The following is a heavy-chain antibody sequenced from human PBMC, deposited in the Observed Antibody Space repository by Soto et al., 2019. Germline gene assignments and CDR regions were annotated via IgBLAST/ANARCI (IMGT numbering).Heavy chain of an antibody. CDR1: GYSFTSYW. D-gene: IGHD3-10*01. CDR2: IYPGESDT. Sequence: GESLKISCKGSGYSFTSYWIGWVRQMPGKGLEWMGIIYPGESDTRYSPSFQGQVTISADKSISPAYLQWSRLKASYTAMYYCAGGVVRGVITRTRDYYGMDVWGQRTTVTVS. CDR3: AGGVVRGVITRTRDYYGMDV. J-gene: IGHJ6*02. V-gene: IGHV5-51*01.